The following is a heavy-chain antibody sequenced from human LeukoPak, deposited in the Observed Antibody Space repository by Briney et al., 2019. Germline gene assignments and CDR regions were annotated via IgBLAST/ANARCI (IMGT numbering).Heavy chain of an antibody. D-gene: IGHD6-13*01. CDR3: ARGWYGDAFDI. CDR1: GFTFSDHY. CDR2: TRNKANSYTT. J-gene: IGHJ3*02. Sequence: PGGSLRLSCAASGFTFSDHYMDWVRQAPGKGLEWVGRTRNKANSYTTEYAASVKGRFTISRDDSKNSLYLQMNSLKTGDTAVYYCARGWYGDAFDIWGQGTMVTVSS. V-gene: IGHV3-72*01.